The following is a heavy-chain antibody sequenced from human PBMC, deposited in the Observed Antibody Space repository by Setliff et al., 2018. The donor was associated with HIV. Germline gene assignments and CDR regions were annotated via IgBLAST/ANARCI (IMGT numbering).Heavy chain of an antibody. J-gene: IGHJ3*02. CDR1: GFTFSSYG. V-gene: IGHV3-33*06. CDR2: IWYDGSNK. Sequence: PGGSLRLSCAASGFTFSSYGIHWVRQAPGKGLEWVALIWYDGSNKYYADSVKGRFTISRDNSKNTLYLQMSSLRAEDTAVYYCAKDRLEWLAPGGFDIWGLGTMVTVSS. D-gene: IGHD3-3*01. CDR3: AKDRLEWLAPGGFDI.